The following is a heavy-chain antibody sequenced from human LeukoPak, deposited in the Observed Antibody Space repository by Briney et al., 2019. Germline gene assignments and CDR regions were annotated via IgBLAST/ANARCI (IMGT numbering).Heavy chain of an antibody. CDR1: GGSINGYY. V-gene: IGHV4-59*01. J-gene: IGHJ6*02. CDR3: ARGDGYTQRPYYYYYYGMDV. Sequence: PSETLSLTCTVSGGSINGYYWTWIRQSPGKGLEWIGYVYYSGSSNYNPSLKSRVTISVDTSKNQFSLKLSSVTAADTAVYYCARGDGYTQRPYYYYYYGMDVWGQGTTVTVSS. D-gene: IGHD5-24*01. CDR2: VYYSGSS.